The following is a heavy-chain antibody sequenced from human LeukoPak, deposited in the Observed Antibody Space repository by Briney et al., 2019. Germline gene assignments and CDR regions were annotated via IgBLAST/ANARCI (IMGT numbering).Heavy chain of an antibody. CDR3: ARDRAWNYFDY. Sequence: GGSLRLSCAASGFTFSSYAMSWVRQAPGKGLEWVSAISGSGGSTYYADSVRGRFTISRDNSKNTLYLQMDSLRAEDTAVYYCARDRAWNYFDYWGQGTLVTVSS. CDR2: ISGSGGST. CDR1: GFTFSSYA. J-gene: IGHJ4*02. D-gene: IGHD3-3*01. V-gene: IGHV3-23*01.